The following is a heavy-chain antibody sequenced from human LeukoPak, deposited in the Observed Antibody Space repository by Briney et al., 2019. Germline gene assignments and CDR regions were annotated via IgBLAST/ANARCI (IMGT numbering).Heavy chain of an antibody. CDR2: INHSGST. D-gene: IGHD6-19*01. CDR3: ARGLTAVAGTRWFDP. V-gene: IGHV4-34*01. Sequence: SETLFLTCAVYGGSFSGYYWSWIRQPPGKGLEWIGEINHSGSTNYNPSLKSRVTISVDTSKNQFSLKLSSVTAADTAVYYCARGLTAVAGTRWFDPWGQGTLVTVSS. CDR1: GGSFSGYY. J-gene: IGHJ5*02.